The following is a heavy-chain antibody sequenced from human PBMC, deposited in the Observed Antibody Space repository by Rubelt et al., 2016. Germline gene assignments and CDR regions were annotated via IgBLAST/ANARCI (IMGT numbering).Heavy chain of an antibody. J-gene: IGHJ5*02. CDR1: GFTFSSYW. CDR3: ARDNTMGRFDP. D-gene: IGHD5-24*01. V-gene: IGHV3-74*01. CDR2: INSDGSST. Sequence: VQLVESGGGVVQPGRSLRLSCAASGFTFSSYWMHWVRQAPGKGLVWVSRINSDGSSTSYADSVKGRFTISRDNAKNTLYLQMNSLRAEDTAVYYCARDNTMGRFDPWGQGTLVTVSS.